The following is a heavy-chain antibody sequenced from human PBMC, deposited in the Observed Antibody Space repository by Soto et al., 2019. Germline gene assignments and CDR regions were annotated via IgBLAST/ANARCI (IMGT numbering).Heavy chain of an antibody. D-gene: IGHD3-10*01. CDR3: AKEGPGFGRHFYYAMVV. Sequence: CAAAGLVFGDYGVHLVRQAPGKGLEWVALITNDGNNEYYRESVKGRFSISRGRSTNTVDLLMNSLRPEDTGVYYCAKEGPGFGRHFYYAMVVSGHRDTVTV. V-gene: IGHV3-30*18. CDR1: GLVFGDYG. CDR2: ITNDGNNE. J-gene: IGHJ6*01.